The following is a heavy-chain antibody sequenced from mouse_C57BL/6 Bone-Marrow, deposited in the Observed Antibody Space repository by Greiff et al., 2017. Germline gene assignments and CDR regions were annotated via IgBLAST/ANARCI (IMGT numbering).Heavy chain of an antibody. V-gene: IGHV2-6-1*01. CDR1: GFSLTSYG. J-gene: IGHJ1*03. CDR3: ARQRGSYYSNYDWYFDV. D-gene: IGHD2-5*01. Sequence: QVQLKESGPGLVAPSQSLSITCTVSGFSLTSYGVHWVRQPPGKGLEWLVVIWSDGSTTYNSALKSRLSISKDNSKSQVFLKMNSLQTDDTAMYYCARQRGSYYSNYDWYFDVWGTGTTVTVSS. CDR2: IWSDGST.